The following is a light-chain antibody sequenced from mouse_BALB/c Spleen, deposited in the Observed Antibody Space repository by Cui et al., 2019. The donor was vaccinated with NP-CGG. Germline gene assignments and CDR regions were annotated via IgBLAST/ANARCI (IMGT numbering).Light chain of an antibody. Sequence: QAVVPQESGLTTSPGEIVTLTCRSSTGAVTTSNYANWVQEKPDHLFTGLIGGTNNRAPGVPARFSGSLIRDKAALTITGAQTEDEAIYFCALWYSNHWVFGGGTKLTVL. V-gene: IGLV1*01. J-gene: IGLJ1*01. CDR3: ALWYSNHWV. CDR1: TGAVTTSNY. CDR2: GTN.